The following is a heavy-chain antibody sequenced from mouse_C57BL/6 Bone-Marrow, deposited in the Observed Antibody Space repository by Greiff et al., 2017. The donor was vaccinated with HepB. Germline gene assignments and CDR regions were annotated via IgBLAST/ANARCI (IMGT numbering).Heavy chain of an antibody. CDR3: ARDQGGYYVWFAY. V-gene: IGHV5-4*01. Sequence: EVKVEESGGGLVKPGGSLKLSCAASGFTFSSYAMSWVRQTPEKRLEWVATISDGGSYTYYPDNVKGRFTISRDNAKNNLYLQMSHLKSEDTAMYYCARDQGGYYVWFAYWGQGTLVTVSA. CDR2: ISDGGSYT. J-gene: IGHJ3*01. D-gene: IGHD2-3*01. CDR1: GFTFSSYA.